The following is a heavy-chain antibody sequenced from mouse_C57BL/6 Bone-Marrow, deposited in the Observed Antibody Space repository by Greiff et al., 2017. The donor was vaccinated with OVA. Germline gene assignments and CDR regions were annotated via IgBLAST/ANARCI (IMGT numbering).Heavy chain of an antibody. CDR3: ARSYYSNLGDWYFDV. Sequence: EVMLVESGPELVKPGASVKISCKASGYSFTGYYMNWVKQSPEKSLEWIGEINPSTGGTTYNQKFKAKATLTVDKSSSTAYMQLKSLTSEDSAVYDCARSYYSNLGDWYFDVWGTGTTVTVSS. V-gene: IGHV1-42*01. D-gene: IGHD2-5*01. CDR1: GYSFTGYY. CDR2: INPSTGGT. J-gene: IGHJ1*03.